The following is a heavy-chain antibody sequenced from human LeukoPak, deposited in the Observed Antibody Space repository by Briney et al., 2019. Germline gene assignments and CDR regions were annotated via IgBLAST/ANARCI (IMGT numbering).Heavy chain of an antibody. D-gene: IGHD3-10*01. J-gene: IGHJ4*02. CDR2: IISSGGST. Sequence: GGSLRLSCAASGFTFSSYAMSWVRQAPGKGLEWVSSIISSGGSTYYADSVRGRFTISRDNSKNTVYLQMSTLRAEDTAVYYCAKGAGGSYGLYYFDYWGQGTLVTVSS. CDR3: AKGAGGSYGLYYFDY. V-gene: IGHV3-23*01. CDR1: GFTFSSYA.